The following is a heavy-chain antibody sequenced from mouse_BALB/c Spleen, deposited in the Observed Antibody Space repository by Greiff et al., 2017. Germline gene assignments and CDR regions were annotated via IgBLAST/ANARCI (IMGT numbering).Heavy chain of an antibody. CDR2: IHYSGST. CDR1: GYSITSGYS. V-gene: IGHV3-1*02. CDR3: ARRGKNDYEDYAMDY. J-gene: IGHJ4*01. D-gene: IGHD2-4*01. Sequence: VQLQQSGPDLVKPSQSLSLTCTVTGYSITSGYSWHWIRQFPGNKPEWMGYIHYSGSTNYNPSLKSRISITRDTSKNQFFLQLNSVTTEDTATYYCARRGKNDYEDYAMDYWGQGTSVTVSS.